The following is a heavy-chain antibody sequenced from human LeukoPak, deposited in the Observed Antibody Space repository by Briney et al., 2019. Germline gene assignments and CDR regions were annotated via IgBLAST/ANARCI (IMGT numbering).Heavy chain of an antibody. D-gene: IGHD3-10*01. CDR1: GGSISSGSYY. CDR3: ARRGFGEYAFDI. Sequence: SETLSLTCTVSGGSISSGSYYWSWIRQPAGKGLEWIGRIYTSGSTYYNPSLKSRVTISVDTSKNQFSLKLSSVTAADTAVYYCARRGFGEYAFDIWGQGTMVTVSS. CDR2: IYTSGST. J-gene: IGHJ3*02. V-gene: IGHV4-61*02.